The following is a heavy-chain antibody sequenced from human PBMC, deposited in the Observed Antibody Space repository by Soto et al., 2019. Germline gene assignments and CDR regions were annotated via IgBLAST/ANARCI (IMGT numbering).Heavy chain of an antibody. Sequence: SATRSLTWTVSGCSVSSGSYYWSWLRQPPGKGLEWIGYIYYIGSTNYNPSLKSRVTISVDTSKNQFSLKLSSVTAADTAVYYCARDIPYYYYGMDVWGQGTTVTVSS. V-gene: IGHV4-61*01. J-gene: IGHJ6*02. CDR1: GCSVSSGSYY. CDR3: ARDIPYYYYGMDV. CDR2: IYYIGST.